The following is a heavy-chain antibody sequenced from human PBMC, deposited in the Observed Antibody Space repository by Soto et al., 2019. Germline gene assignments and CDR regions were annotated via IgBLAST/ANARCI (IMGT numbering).Heavy chain of an antibody. CDR3: ARGDVYFDY. V-gene: IGHV1-18*01. CDR2: ISTYNANT. Sequence: RASVKVSCKASGYTFTTYYISWVRQAPGQGLEWMGWISTYNANTNYAQKLQGRVTMTTDTSTSTAYMELRSLRSDDTAVYYCARGDVYFDYWGQGTLVTVSS. D-gene: IGHD3-10*02. J-gene: IGHJ4*02. CDR1: GYTFTTYY.